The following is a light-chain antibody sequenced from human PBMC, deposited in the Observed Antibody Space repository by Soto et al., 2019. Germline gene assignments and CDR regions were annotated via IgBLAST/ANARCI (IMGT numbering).Light chain of an antibody. CDR3: QHYNSYSEA. CDR1: QSVDSF. V-gene: IGKV1-5*01. CDR2: AAS. Sequence: IQLTQSPSTLSASVGDRVTVTCRASQSVDSFLSWYQQKPGEAPKLLIYAASTLQTGVSSRFSGTGSGTEFTLTISSLQPDDFATYYCQHYNSYSEAFGQGTKVDIK. J-gene: IGKJ1*01.